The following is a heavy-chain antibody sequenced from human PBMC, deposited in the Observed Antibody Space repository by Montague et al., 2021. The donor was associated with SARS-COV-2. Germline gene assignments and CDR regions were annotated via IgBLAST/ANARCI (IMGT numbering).Heavy chain of an antibody. V-gene: IGHV4-61*01. CDR3: ASVNTAGAY. D-gene: IGHD7-27*01. Sequence: SETLSLTCTVSGGSVSSGSYYWSWIRQPPGKGLEWIGYIYYSGSTNYNPSLKSRVTISVDTSKNQFPLKLSSVTAAGTAVYYCASVNTAGAYWGQGTLVTVSS. CDR1: GGSVSSGSYY. CDR2: IYYSGST. J-gene: IGHJ4*02.